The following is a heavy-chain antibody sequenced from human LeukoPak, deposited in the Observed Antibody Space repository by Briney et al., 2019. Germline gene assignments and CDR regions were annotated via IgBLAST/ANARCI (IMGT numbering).Heavy chain of an antibody. CDR1: GYTFTSYY. J-gene: IGHJ5*02. D-gene: IGHD6-13*01. Sequence: ASVKVSCKASGYTFTSYYMHGVRQAPGQGLEWMGIINPSGGSTSYAQKFQGRVTMTRDTSTSTVYMELSSLRSEDTAVYYCARDPTRAIAAAGDNWFDPWGQGTLVTVSS. CDR3: ARDPTRAIAAAGDNWFDP. CDR2: INPSGGST. V-gene: IGHV1-46*01.